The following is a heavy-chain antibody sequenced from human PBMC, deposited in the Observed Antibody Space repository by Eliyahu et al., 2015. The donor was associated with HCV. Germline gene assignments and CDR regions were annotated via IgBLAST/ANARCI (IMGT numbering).Heavy chain of an antibody. V-gene: IGHV3-21*01. Sequence: EVQLVESGGGLVKPGGSLRLSCAASGFTFSSYSMNWVRQAPGKGLGWVSSISSSSSYIYYADSVKGRFTISRDNAKNSLYLQMNSLRAEDTAVYYCARVGNIWWGDYWGQGTLVTVSS. CDR3: ARVGNIWWGDY. CDR2: ISSSSSYI. J-gene: IGHJ4*02. D-gene: IGHD2-21*01. CDR1: GFTFSSYS.